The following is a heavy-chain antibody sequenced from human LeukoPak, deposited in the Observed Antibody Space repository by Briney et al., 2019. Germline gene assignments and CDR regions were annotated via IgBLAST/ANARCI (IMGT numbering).Heavy chain of an antibody. CDR1: GYTFTGYY. V-gene: IGHV1-8*02. J-gene: IGHJ4*02. D-gene: IGHD3-10*01. CDR2: MNPNSGNT. Sequence: GASVKVSCKASGYTFTGYYMHWVRQAPGQGLEWMGWMNPNSGNTGYAQNFQGRVTMTRNTSISTAYMELSSLRSEDTAVYYCARALSYGSGSYSAYWGQGAQVTVSS. CDR3: ARALSYGSGSYSAY.